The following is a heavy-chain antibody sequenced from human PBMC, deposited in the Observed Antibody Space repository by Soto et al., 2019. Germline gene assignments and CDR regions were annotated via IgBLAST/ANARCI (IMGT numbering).Heavy chain of an antibody. D-gene: IGHD6-13*01. CDR1: HVSVRSDPCY. Sequence: SETLSLTCTVYHVSVRSDPCYWAWIRQHPGKGMEWIGYIYSRGNTYYRPSLKSRVSISIDTSQNQFSLRLNSVTAAYTAVYYCARSGYGSSDFDHWGQGTLVTVSS. CDR2: IYSRGNT. J-gene: IGHJ4*01. CDR3: ARSGYGSSDFDH. V-gene: IGHV4-31*03.